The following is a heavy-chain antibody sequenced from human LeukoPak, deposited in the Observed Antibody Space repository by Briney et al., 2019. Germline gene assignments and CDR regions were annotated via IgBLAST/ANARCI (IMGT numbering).Heavy chain of an antibody. CDR1: GFTFSSYA. V-gene: IGHV3-23*01. CDR3: AKDGINSSSRFDP. CDR2: ISGSGGST. J-gene: IGHJ5*02. Sequence: GGSLRLSCVASGFTFSSYAMSWVRQAPGKGLEWVSAISGSGGSTYYADSVKGRFTISRDNSKNTPYLQMNSLRAEDTAVYYCAKDGINSSSRFDPWGQGTLVTVSS. D-gene: IGHD2-15*01.